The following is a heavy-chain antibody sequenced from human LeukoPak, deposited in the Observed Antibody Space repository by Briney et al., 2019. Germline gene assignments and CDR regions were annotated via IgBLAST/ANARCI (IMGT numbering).Heavy chain of an antibody. V-gene: IGHV3-53*01. CDR1: GFTFSGYE. CDR2: IYSGGNT. D-gene: IGHD2-15*01. Sequence: GGSLRLSCAASGFTFSGYEMNWVRQAPGKGLEWVSVIYSGGNTYYVDSVKGRFTISRDNSKNTLFLQMNSLRAEDTAVYYCTTDPGWLYFQHWGQGTLVTVSS. CDR3: TTDPGWLYFQH. J-gene: IGHJ1*01.